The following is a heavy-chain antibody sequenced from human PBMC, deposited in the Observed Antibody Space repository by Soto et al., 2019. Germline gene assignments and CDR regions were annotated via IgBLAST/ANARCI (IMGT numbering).Heavy chain of an antibody. CDR2: INHGGST. CDR3: ASGYYDFWSGYPNWFDP. CDR1: CGSFSGYY. D-gene: IGHD3-3*01. Sequence: SGTLSLTCAVYCGSFSGYYWSWIRQPPGKGLEWIGEINHGGSTNYNPSLKSRVTISVDTSKNQFSLKLSSVTAADTAVYYCASGYYDFWSGYPNWFDPWGQGTLVTVSS. V-gene: IGHV4-34*01. J-gene: IGHJ5*02.